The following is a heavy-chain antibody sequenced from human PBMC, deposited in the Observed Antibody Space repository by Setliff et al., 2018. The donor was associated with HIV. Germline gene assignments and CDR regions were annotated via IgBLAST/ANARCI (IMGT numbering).Heavy chain of an antibody. CDR2: IYYSGST. J-gene: IGHJ4*02. V-gene: IGHV4-39*01. CDR1: GGSVSSSDYY. Sequence: SENLSLTCTVSGGSVSSSDYYWGWIRQPPGKGLEWIGSIYYSGSTYFTPSLKSRVTLSVDTSRNHFSLKLSSVTAADTAVYYCARHGLAGATVDYWGQGTLVTVTS. D-gene: IGHD1-26*01. CDR3: ARHGLAGATVDY.